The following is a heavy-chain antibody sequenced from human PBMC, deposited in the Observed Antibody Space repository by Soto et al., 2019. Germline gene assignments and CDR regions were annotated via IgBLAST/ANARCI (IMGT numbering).Heavy chain of an antibody. V-gene: IGHV3-7*01. D-gene: IGHD2-15*01. J-gene: IGHJ4*02. Sequence: EVQLVESGGGLVQPGGSLRLSCAASGFTFSSDWMSWVRQAPGKGLEWVANIKQDGSEKYYVDSVKGRFTISRDNAKNSLYLQMNSLRAEDAAVDYCAREGLVAAADYWGQGTLVTVSS. CDR1: GFTFSSDW. CDR3: AREGLVAAADY. CDR2: IKQDGSEK.